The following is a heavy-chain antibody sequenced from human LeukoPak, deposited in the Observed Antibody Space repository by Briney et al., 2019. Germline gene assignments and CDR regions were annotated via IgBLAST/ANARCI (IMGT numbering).Heavy chain of an antibody. J-gene: IGHJ4*02. CDR2: INPSGGST. Sequence: ASVKVSCKASGYTFTSYYMHWVRQAPGEGLEWMGIINPSGGSTSYAQKFQGRVTMTRDMSTSTVYMELSSLRSEDTAVYYCASSGGGSYLYYWGQGTLVTVPS. CDR3: ASSGGGSYLYY. V-gene: IGHV1-46*01. D-gene: IGHD1-26*01. CDR1: GYTFTSYY.